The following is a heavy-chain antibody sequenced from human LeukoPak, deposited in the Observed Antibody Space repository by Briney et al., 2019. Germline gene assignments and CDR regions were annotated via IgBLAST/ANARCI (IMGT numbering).Heavy chain of an antibody. Sequence: GGSLRLSCAASGFTFSSYSMSWVRQAPGKGLEWVSSISSRSGYIYYGDSVKGRFTISRDNAKNSLYLQMNTLRAEDTAVYYCASFDSSGWHYFDYWGQGTLVT. CDR1: GFTFSSYS. V-gene: IGHV3-21*01. CDR3: ASFDSSGWHYFDY. J-gene: IGHJ4*02. D-gene: IGHD6-19*01. CDR2: ISSRSGYI.